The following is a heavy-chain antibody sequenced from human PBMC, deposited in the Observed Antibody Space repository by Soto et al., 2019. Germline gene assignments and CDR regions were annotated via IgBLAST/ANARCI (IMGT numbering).Heavy chain of an antibody. CDR3: AREGGYCSSTSCQGIDY. D-gene: IGHD2-2*01. CDR2: IYPVDSDT. V-gene: IGHV5-51*01. J-gene: IGHJ4*02. CDR1: GYSFTSYW. Sequence: PGESLKISCKASGYSFTSYWITWVRQMPGKGLEWMGIIYPVDSDTRYSPSFQGQVTISADRSISTAYLHWSSLKASDTAMYYCAREGGYCSSTSCQGIDYWGQGTLVTVSS.